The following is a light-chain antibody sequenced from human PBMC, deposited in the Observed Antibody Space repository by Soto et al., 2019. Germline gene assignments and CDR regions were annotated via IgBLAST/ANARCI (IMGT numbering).Light chain of an antibody. CDR1: QSISDY. J-gene: IGKJ2*01. CDR3: QQSYSTPYT. Sequence: DIQMTQSPSSLSASVRDRVTITCRASQSISDYLNWYQQKPGKAPKLLIYAASSLQGGVPSRFSGSGSGTDFTLTISSLQPEDFATYYCQQSYSTPYTFGQGTKLEIK. V-gene: IGKV1-39*01. CDR2: AAS.